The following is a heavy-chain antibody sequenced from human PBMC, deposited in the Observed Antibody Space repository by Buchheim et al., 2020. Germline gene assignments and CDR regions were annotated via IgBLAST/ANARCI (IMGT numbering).Heavy chain of an antibody. D-gene: IGHD5-24*01. V-gene: IGHV4-59*01. CDR3: ARGGRDGYNWYYFDY. Sequence: QLQLQESGPGLVKPSETLSLTCTVSGGSISSYYWSWIRQPPGKGLEWIGYIYYSGSTNYNPSLKSRVTISVDTSKNQFSLKLSSVTAADTAVYYCARGGRDGYNWYYFDYWGQGTL. J-gene: IGHJ4*02. CDR1: GGSISSYY. CDR2: IYYSGST.